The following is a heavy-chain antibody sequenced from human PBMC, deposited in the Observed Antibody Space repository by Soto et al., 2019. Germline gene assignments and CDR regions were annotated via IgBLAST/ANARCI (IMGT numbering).Heavy chain of an antibody. CDR1: GGTFSSYA. Sequence: SVKVSCKASGGTFSSYAISWVRQAPGQGLEWMGGIIPIFGTANYAQKFQGRVTITADESTSTAYMELSSLRSEDTAVYYCARAVRGLGYFDLWGRGTLFTVSS. CDR3: ARAVRGLGYFDL. J-gene: IGHJ2*01. CDR2: IIPIFGTA. V-gene: IGHV1-69*13. D-gene: IGHD3-10*01.